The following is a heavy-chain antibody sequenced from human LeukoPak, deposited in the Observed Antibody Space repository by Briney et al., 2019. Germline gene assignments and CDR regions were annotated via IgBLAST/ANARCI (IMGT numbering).Heavy chain of an antibody. D-gene: IGHD2-21*02. CDR1: GYTFTSYG. Sequence: ASVKVSCKASGYTFTSYGISWVRQAPGQGLEWMGWISAYNGNTNYAQKLQGRVTMTTDTSTSTACMELRSLRSDDTAVYYCAREGDCGGDCSPGYYYYGMDVWGQGTTVTVSS. CDR2: ISAYNGNT. CDR3: AREGDCGGDCSPGYYYYGMDV. V-gene: IGHV1-18*01. J-gene: IGHJ6*02.